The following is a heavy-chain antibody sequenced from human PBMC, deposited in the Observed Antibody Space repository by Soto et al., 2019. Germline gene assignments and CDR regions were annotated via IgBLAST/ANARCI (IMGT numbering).Heavy chain of an antibody. CDR3: ARHVPYYDILTGYYRWFDP. Sequence: PSETLSLTCTVSGGSISSYYWSWIRQPPGKGLEWIGYIYYSGSTNYNPSLKSRVTISVDTSKNQFSLKLSSVTAADTAVYYCARHVPYYDILTGYYRWFDPWGQGTLVTVSS. J-gene: IGHJ5*02. D-gene: IGHD3-9*01. V-gene: IGHV4-59*08. CDR1: GGSISSYY. CDR2: IYYSGST.